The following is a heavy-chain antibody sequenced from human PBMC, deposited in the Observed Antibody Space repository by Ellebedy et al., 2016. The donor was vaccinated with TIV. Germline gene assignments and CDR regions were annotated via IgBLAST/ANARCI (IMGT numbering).Heavy chain of an antibody. CDR3: ARFISLVGGVISRDPKPTSQPSPDNWFDP. J-gene: IGHJ5*02. D-gene: IGHD3-10*01. Sequence: MPSETLSLTCSVSGGSISGFYWTWIRQSPGKGLEWLGYIHYSGSTNYNPSLKSRVTMSVDTSKNQFSLRLSSVTVADTAVYYCARFISLVGGVISRDPKPTSQPSPDNWFDPWGQGTLVTVSS. V-gene: IGHV4-59*08. CDR1: GGSISGFY. CDR2: IHYSGST.